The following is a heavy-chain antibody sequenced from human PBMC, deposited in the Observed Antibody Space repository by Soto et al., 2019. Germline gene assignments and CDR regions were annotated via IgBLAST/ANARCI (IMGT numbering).Heavy chain of an antibody. CDR1: GGTFNIYA. D-gene: IGHD3-3*01. V-gene: IGHV1-69*01. CDR3: ARGPYYDFWKGFSYFDD. Sequence: QVQLAQSGAEVKKPGSSVKVSCKASGGTFNIYAISWVRQAPGQGLEWMAGIIPVFGTPSFAQKFRGRVTITADESTDTAYMELSSLGSEDTAFHYCARGPYYDFWKGFSYFDDWGQETLVIVSS. J-gene: IGHJ4*02. CDR2: IIPVFGTP.